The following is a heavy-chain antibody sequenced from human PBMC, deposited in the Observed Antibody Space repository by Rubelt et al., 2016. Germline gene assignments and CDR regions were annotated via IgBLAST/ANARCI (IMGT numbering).Heavy chain of an antibody. CDR3: AGSYDSSGYYYVGYFDY. J-gene: IGHJ4*02. V-gene: IGHV4-59*01. D-gene: IGHD3-22*01. CDR1: GGSISSYY. CDR2: IYYSGST. Sequence: QVQLQESGPGLVKPSETLSLTCTVSGGSISSYYWSWIRQPPGKGLEWIGYIYYSGSTNYNPSRKGQGRGSGETSKNRFCLRVSSGNAADTAGYYCAGSYDSSGYYYVGYFDYWGQGTLVTVSS.